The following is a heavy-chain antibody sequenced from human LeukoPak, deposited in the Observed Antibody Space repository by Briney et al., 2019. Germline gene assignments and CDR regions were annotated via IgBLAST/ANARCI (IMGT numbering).Heavy chain of an antibody. CDR1: GYTFTSYG. J-gene: IGHJ6*03. V-gene: IGHV1-18*01. D-gene: IGHD3-10*01. Sequence: ASVKVSCKASGYTFTSYGISWVRQAPGQGLEWMGWISAYNGNTNYAQKLQGRVTMTTDTSTSTAYMELRSLRSDDTAVYYCAREGHRGFGELYYYYMDVWGKGTTVTVSS. CDR2: ISAYNGNT. CDR3: AREGHRGFGELYYYYMDV.